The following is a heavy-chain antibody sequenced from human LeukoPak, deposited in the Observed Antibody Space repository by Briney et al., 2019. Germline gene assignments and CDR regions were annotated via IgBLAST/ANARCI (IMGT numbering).Heavy chain of an antibody. Sequence: GGSLRLSCAASGFTFSSYSMNWVRQAPGKGLEWVSSISSSSSYIYYADSAKGRFTISRDNAKNSLYLQMNSLRAEDTAVYYCAREGGSTKYHFDYWGQGTLVTVSS. D-gene: IGHD2-8*01. J-gene: IGHJ4*02. CDR3: AREGGSTKYHFDY. CDR1: GFTFSSYS. V-gene: IGHV3-21*01. CDR2: ISSSSSYI.